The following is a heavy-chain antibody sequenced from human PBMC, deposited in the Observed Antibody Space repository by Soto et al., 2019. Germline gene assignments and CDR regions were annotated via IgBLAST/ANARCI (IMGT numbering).Heavy chain of an antibody. V-gene: IGHV4-39*01. D-gene: IGHD3-3*01. J-gene: IGHJ3*02. CDR1: GGSISSSSYY. CDR2: IYYSGST. CDR3: ARILRFAFDI. Sequence: SETLSLTCTVYGGSISSSSYYWGWIRQPPGKGLEWIGSIYYSGSTYYNPSLKSRVTISVDTSKNQFSLKLSSVTAADTAVYYCARILRFAFDIWGQGTMVTVSS.